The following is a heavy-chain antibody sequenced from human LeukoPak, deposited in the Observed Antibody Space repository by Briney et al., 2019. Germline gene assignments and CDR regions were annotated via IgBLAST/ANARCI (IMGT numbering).Heavy chain of an antibody. J-gene: IGHJ4*02. CDR2: ISYDGSNK. Sequence: PGRSLRLSCAASRFTFSSYGMHWVRQAPGKGLEWVAVISYDGSNKYYADSVKGRFTISRDNSKNTLYLQMNSLRAEDTAVYYCAKVAGGYYFDYWGQGTLVTVSS. V-gene: IGHV3-30*18. CDR1: RFTFSSYG. CDR3: AKVAGGYYFDY. D-gene: IGHD6-13*01.